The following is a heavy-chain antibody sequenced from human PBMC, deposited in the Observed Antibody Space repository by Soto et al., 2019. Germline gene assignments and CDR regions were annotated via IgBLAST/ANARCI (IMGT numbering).Heavy chain of an antibody. Sequence: ASVKVSCKASGYTFSAYYMHWVRQAPGQGLEWMGWINPNSGGTNYAQKFQGRVTMTRGTSISTAYMELSRLRSDDTAVYYCAREPWCGGSHSGGGMDVWGQGTTGTVS. D-gene: IGHD2-15*01. CDR2: INPNSGGT. CDR3: AREPWCGGSHSGGGMDV. V-gene: IGHV1-2*02. J-gene: IGHJ6*02. CDR1: GYTFSAYY.